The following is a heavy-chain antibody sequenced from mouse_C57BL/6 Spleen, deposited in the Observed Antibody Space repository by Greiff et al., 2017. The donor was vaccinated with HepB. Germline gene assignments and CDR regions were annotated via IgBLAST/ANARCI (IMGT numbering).Heavy chain of an antibody. V-gene: IGHV5-12*01. CDR2: ISNGGGST. J-gene: IGHJ1*03. Sequence: EVQLVESGGGLVQPGGSLKLSCAASGFTFSDYYMYWVRQTPEKRLEWVAYISNGGGSTYYPDTVKGRFTISRDNAKNTLYLQMSRLKSEDTAMYYCARGGLRLYFDVWGTGTTVTVSS. CDR1: GFTFSDYY. D-gene: IGHD2-2*01. CDR3: ARGGLRLYFDV.